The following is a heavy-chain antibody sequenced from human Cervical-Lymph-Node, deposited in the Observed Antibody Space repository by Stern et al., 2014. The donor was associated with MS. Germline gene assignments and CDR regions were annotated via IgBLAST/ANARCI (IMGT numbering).Heavy chain of an antibody. V-gene: IGHV3-53*04. CDR1: GFTVSSSF. D-gene: IGHD6-19*01. CDR3: ARNGYSIGWDHDAFDI. Sequence: EVQLVESGGGLVQPGGPLRLSCAASGFTVSSSFVSWVRQAPGKGLEWISVIYSGGSTYFADSVKGRFTLSRHNSNNTLYLQMNSLRPEDTAVYYCARNGYSIGWDHDAFDIWGQGTMVTVSS. CDR2: IYSGGST. J-gene: IGHJ3*02.